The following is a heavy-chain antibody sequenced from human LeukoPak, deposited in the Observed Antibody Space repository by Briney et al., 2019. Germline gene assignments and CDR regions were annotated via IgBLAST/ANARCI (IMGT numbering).Heavy chain of an antibody. CDR2: IKQDGSEK. J-gene: IGHJ6*03. Sequence: GGSLRLSCAASGFTFSSYWMSWVRQAPGKGLEWVANIKQDGSEKYYVDSVKGRFTISRDNAKNSLYLQMNSLRAEDTAVYYCARGNYGSGSSSYYYMDVWGKGTTVTISS. CDR1: GFTFSSYW. CDR3: ARGNYGSGSSSYYYMDV. D-gene: IGHD3-10*01. V-gene: IGHV3-7*03.